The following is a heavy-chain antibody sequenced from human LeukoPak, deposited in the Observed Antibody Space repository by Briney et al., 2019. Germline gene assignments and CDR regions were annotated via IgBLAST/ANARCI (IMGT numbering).Heavy chain of an antibody. CDR3: AREGDGGLRYCSGGSCSTDAFDI. D-gene: IGHD2-15*01. V-gene: IGHV3-7*03. J-gene: IGHJ3*02. CDR1: AFTFSSYW. Sequence: PGGSLRLSCAASAFTFSSYWMSWVRQAPGKGLEWVANIKQHGSEKYYVDSVKGRFTISRDNAKNSLYLQMNSLRAEDTAVYYCAREGDGGLRYCSGGSCSTDAFDIWGQGTMVTVSS. CDR2: IKQHGSEK.